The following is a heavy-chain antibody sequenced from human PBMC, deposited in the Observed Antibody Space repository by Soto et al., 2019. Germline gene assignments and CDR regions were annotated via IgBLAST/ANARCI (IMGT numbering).Heavy chain of an antibody. J-gene: IGHJ4*02. CDR2: ISSSGNSI. Sequence: GGSLRLSCAASGFTFSDYYMTWIRQAPGKGLEWVSYISSSGNSIYYADSVKGRFTVSRDNAKNSLYLQMNSLRAEDTAVYYCARRAAAGRSFDYWGLGTLVTVSS. CDR1: GFTFSDYY. V-gene: IGHV3-11*01. D-gene: IGHD6-13*01. CDR3: ARRAAAGRSFDY.